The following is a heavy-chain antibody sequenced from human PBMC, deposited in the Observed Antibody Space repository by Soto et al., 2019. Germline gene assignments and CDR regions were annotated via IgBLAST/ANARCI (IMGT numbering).Heavy chain of an antibody. CDR3: ARDSSGWHWYFHL. CDR1: GDSVSSDSAT. CDR2: TYYRSKWYN. D-gene: IGHD6-19*01. V-gene: IGHV6-1*01. Sequence: QVQLQQSGPGLVKPSQTLSLICAISGDSVSSDSATWNWIRQSPSRGLEWLGRTYYRSKWYNDYAVSVKSRIAITPHTSKNQLSLQLNSVTPEDTAVYFCARDSSGWHWYFHLWGRGTLVTVSS. J-gene: IGHJ2*01.